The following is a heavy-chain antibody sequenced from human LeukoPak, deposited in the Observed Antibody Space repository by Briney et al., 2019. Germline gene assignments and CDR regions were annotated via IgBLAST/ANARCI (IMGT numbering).Heavy chain of an antibody. D-gene: IGHD3-10*01. CDR3: ATVYYGSGNYYNALVY. Sequence: PGGSLRLSCAASGFTFSNYAMSWVRQAPGKGLEWVSAISGSDGSTNYADSVKGRFTISRDNSKNTLYLQMNSLRAEDTAVYYCATVYYGSGNYYNALVYWGQGSLVTVSS. CDR2: ISGSDGST. J-gene: IGHJ4*02. CDR1: GFTFSNYA. V-gene: IGHV3-23*01.